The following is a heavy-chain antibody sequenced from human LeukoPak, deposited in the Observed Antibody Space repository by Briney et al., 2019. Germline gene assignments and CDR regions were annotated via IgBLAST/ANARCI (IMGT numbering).Heavy chain of an antibody. CDR2: IWFDGSYK. CDR3: ARVGGVGYSSSVYVGTAFDV. CDR1: GFTFSSYG. D-gene: IGHD6-13*01. V-gene: IGHV3-33*01. J-gene: IGHJ3*01. Sequence: GRSLRLSCAVSGFTFSSYGMHWVRQAPGKGLEWVAIIWFDGSYKYYGDSVKGRFSISRDNSKNTLFLQMNSLRVEDTAVYYCARVGGVGYSSSVYVGTAFDVWGQGTIVTVSS.